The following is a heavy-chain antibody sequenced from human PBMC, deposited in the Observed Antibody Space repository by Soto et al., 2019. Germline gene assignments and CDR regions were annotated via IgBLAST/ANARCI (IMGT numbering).Heavy chain of an antibody. V-gene: IGHV3-21*01. CDR2: ISSSSSYI. J-gene: IGHJ4*02. CDR3: ARDQVTIFGDFDY. D-gene: IGHD3-3*01. CDR1: GFTFSSYS. Sequence: GGSLRLSCAASGFTFSSYSMNWVRQAPGKGLEWVSSISSSSSYIYYADSVKGRFTISRDNAKNSLYLQMNSLRAEDTAVYYCARDQVTIFGDFDYWGQGTLVTVSS.